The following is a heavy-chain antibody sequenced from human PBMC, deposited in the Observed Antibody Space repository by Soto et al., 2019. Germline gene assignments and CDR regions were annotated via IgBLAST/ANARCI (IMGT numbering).Heavy chain of an antibody. CDR2: IIPILGIA. Sequence: GASVKVSCKASGGTFSSYTMSWVRQALGQGLEWMGRIIPILGIANYAQKFQGRVTITADKSTSTAYTELSSLRSEDTAVYYCARGGSLVGAVWSDYWGQGTLVTVSS. CDR1: GGTFSSYT. CDR3: ARGGSLVGAVWSDY. J-gene: IGHJ4*02. D-gene: IGHD1-26*01. V-gene: IGHV1-69*02.